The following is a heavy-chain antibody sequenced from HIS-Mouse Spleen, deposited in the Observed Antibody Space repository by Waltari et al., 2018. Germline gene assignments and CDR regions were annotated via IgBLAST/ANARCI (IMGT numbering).Heavy chain of an antibody. J-gene: IGHJ2*01. V-gene: IGHV4-39*07. D-gene: IGHD6-13*01. CDR3: AREIPYSSSWYDWYFDL. CDR2: IYYSGST. Sequence: QLQLQESGPGLVKPSATLSLTCTVSGGPLRRSSYYWGWIRQPPGKGLEWIGSIYYSGSTYYNPSLKSRVTISVDTSKNQFSLKLSSVTAADTAVYYCAREIPYSSSWYDWYFDLWGRGTLVTVSS. CDR1: GGPLRRSSYY.